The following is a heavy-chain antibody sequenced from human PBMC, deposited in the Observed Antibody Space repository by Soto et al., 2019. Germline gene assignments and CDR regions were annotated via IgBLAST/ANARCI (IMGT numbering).Heavy chain of an antibody. D-gene: IGHD3-10*01. CDR1: GFSFSSYA. CDR2: ISGSGGST. J-gene: IGHJ4*02. Sequence: PGGSLTLSCAASGFSFSSYAMSWVRQAPGKGLEWVSAISGSGGSTYYADSVKGRFTISRDNSKNTLYLQMNSLRAEDTAVYYCAKDSLVRRVPTTFDYWGQGTLVTVSS. CDR3: AKDSLVRRVPTTFDY. V-gene: IGHV3-23*01.